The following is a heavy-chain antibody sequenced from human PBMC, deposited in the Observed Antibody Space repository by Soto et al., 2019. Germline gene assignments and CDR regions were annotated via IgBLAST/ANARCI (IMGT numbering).Heavy chain of an antibody. CDR1: GYTFTNYY. D-gene: IGHD2-2*01. V-gene: IGHV1-46*01. CDR2: INPTSGST. Sequence: QVQLVQSGAEVKKPGASVKVSCKASGYTFTNYYIHWVRQAPGQGLEWMGIINPTSGSTNYAQKFQGRVTLTYDPSTTTVYMELSGLRSEDTAVLYCARDLVEGDHWGQGTLVTVSS. J-gene: IGHJ4*02. CDR3: ARDLVEGDH.